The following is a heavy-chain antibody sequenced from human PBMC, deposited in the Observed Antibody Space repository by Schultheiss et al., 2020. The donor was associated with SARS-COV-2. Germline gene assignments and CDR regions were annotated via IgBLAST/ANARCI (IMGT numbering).Heavy chain of an antibody. CDR1: GGSFSGYY. J-gene: IGHJ6*02. V-gene: IGHV4-34*01. CDR2: INHSGST. CDR3: ARGGGMRGYYYYGMDV. Sequence: SETLSLTCAVYGGSFSGYYWSWIRQPPGKGLEWIGEINHSGSTNYNPSLKSGVTISVDTSKNQFSLKLSSVTAADTAVYYCARGGGMRGYYYYGMDVWGQGTTVTVSS. D-gene: IGHD3-16*01.